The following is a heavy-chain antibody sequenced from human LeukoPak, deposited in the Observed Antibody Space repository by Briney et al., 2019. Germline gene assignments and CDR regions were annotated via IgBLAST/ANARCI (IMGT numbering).Heavy chain of an antibody. V-gene: IGHV3-74*01. CDR2: INRDGSST. CDR1: GFTFSNYW. CDR3: ARVTYVFDL. J-gene: IGHJ3*01. Sequence: PGGSLRLSCAASGFTFSNYWMHWVRQAPGKGLVWVSRINRDGSSTDYLDSVKGRFTISRDNARNTLYLQMNSLRAEDTVVYYCARVTYVFDLWGQGTMVTVSS.